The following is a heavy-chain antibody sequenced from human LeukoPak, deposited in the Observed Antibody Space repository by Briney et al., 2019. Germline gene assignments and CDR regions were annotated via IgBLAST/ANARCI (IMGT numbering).Heavy chain of an antibody. CDR2: ISYDGSNK. D-gene: IGHD6-13*01. J-gene: IGHJ4*02. Sequence: GGSLRLSCAASGFTFSSYAMHWVRQAPGKGLEWVAVISYDGSNKYYADSVKGRFTISRDNSKNTLYLQVNSLRAEDTAVYYCARDSSRIAAAGVALFDYWGQGTLVTVSS. CDR1: GFTFSSYA. CDR3: ARDSSRIAAAGVALFDY. V-gene: IGHV3-30*04.